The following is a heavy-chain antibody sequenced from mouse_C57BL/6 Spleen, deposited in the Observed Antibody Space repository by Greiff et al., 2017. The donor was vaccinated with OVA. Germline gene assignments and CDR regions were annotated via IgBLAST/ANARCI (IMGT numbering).Heavy chain of an antibody. J-gene: IGHJ4*01. V-gene: IGHV3-6*01. CDR1: GYSITSGYY. Sequence: EVKLQESGPGLVKPSQSLSLTCSVTGYSITSGYYWNWIRQFPGNKLEWMGYISYDGSNNYNPSLKNRISITRDTSKNQFFLKLNSVTTEDTATYYCARGIYYENYYAMDYWGQGTSVTVSS. CDR2: ISYDGSN. D-gene: IGHD2-4*01. CDR3: ARGIYYENYYAMDY.